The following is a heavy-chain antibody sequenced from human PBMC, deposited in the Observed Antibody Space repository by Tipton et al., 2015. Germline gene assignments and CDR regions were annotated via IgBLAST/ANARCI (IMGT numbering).Heavy chain of an antibody. V-gene: IGHV3-33*01. Sequence: SLRLSCAASGFTFSRSGMHWVRRAPGKGLEWVAVIWFDGSNKYFADSVKGRFTISRDNSKNMLYLQMNSLRAEDTAVYYCARDWDFGGIAVDYWGQGTLVTVSS. D-gene: IGHD4-23*01. CDR2: IWFDGSNK. CDR3: ARDWDFGGIAVDY. J-gene: IGHJ4*02. CDR1: GFTFSRSG.